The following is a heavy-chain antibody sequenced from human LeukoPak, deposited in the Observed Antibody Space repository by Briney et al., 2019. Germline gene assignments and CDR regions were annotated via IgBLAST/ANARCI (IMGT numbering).Heavy chain of an antibody. Sequence: ASVKVSCKASGYTFTGYHMHWVRQAPGQGLEWMGWINPNSGGTNYAQKFQGRVTMTRDTSISTAYMELSRLRSDDTAVYYCARYNRYYYYGMDVWGQGTTVTVSS. J-gene: IGHJ6*02. CDR3: ARYNRYYYYGMDV. CDR2: INPNSGGT. CDR1: GYTFTGYH. V-gene: IGHV1-2*02. D-gene: IGHD1-14*01.